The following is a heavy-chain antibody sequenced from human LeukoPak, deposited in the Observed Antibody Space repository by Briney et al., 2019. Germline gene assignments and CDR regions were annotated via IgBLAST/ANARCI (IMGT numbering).Heavy chain of an antibody. CDR1: GFTFNDYY. J-gene: IGHJ4*02. D-gene: IGHD6-19*01. CDR2: ISSGSSYT. CDR3: ARERAGSFDY. Sequence: GGSLRLSCAASGFTFNDYYKSWIRQAPGKGLEWVSYISSGSSYTKYADSVKGRFTISRDNAKNSLYLQMNSLRAEDTAVYYCARERAGSFDYWGQGTLVTVSS. V-gene: IGHV3-11*05.